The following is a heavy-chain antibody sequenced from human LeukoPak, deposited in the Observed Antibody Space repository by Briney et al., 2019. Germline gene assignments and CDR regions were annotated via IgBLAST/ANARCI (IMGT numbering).Heavy chain of an antibody. Sequence: PGGSLRLSCAASGFTFTSYAMLWVRQAPGKGLEWVALISYDGSNKYYADSMKGRFTISRDNSKNTLYLQMNSLRTEDTAVYYCARAAVTTWGRFDRWGQGTLVTVSS. CDR1: GFTFTSYA. J-gene: IGHJ4*02. CDR3: ARAAVTTWGRFDR. V-gene: IGHV3-30-3*01. CDR2: ISYDGSNK. D-gene: IGHD4-17*01.